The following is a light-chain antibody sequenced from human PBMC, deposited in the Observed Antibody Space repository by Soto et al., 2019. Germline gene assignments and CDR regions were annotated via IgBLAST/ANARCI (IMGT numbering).Light chain of an antibody. J-gene: IGLJ2*01. CDR1: SSDVGSYNF. V-gene: IGLV2-23*03. Sequence: QSALTQPASVSGSPGQSITISCTGTSSDVGSYNFVSWYQQHPGKAPKLMIYEGSKRPSGVSNRFSGSKSGNTASLTISGRQAEDEADSYCCSYAGGSTVVVFGGGTKLTVL. CDR2: EGS. CDR3: CSYAGGSTVVV.